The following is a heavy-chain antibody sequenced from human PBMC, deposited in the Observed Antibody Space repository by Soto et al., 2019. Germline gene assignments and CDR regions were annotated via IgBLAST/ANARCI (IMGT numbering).Heavy chain of an antibody. V-gene: IGHV3-66*01. J-gene: IGHJ4*02. CDR1: GFTVSSNY. Sequence: GGSLRLSCAASGFTVSSNYMSWVRQAPGKGLEWVSVIYSGGSTYYADSVQGRFTISRDNSKKTLYLQMNSLRADDSAVYYCARDPSDSYDSSGYYDYWGQGTLVTVSS. D-gene: IGHD3-22*01. CDR2: IYSGGST. CDR3: ARDPSDSYDSSGYYDY.